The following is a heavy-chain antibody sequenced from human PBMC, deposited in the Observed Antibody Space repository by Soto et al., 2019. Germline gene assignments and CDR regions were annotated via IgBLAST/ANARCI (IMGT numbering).Heavy chain of an antibody. CDR1: GFTPTTTP. V-gene: IGHV3-23*01. CDR2: ISGTASRT. CDR3: APSFRHLDN. J-gene: IGHJ4*02. Sequence: GGSLRLSCAGSGFTPTTTPLSWVRQPPGKGLEWVTTISGTASRTYYVDSVKGRFFISRDNSKNTVTLQMNNLTVDDTAVYYCAPSFRHLDNWGPGTRVTVSS.